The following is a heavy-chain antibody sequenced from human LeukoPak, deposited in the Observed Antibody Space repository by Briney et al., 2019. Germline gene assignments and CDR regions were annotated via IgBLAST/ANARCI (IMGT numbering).Heavy chain of an antibody. Sequence: SVKVSCKASGGTFSSYAISWVRPAPGQGLEWMGGIIPIFGTANYAQKFQGRVTITTDESTSTAYMELSSLRSEDTAVYYCARGYDFWSGFPHYYYYYYMDVWGKGTTVTVSS. J-gene: IGHJ6*03. CDR1: GGTFSSYA. CDR2: IIPIFGTA. CDR3: ARGYDFWSGFPHYYYYYYMDV. D-gene: IGHD3-3*01. V-gene: IGHV1-69*05.